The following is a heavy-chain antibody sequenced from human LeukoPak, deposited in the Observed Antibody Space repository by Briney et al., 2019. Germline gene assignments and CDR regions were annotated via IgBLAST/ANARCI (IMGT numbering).Heavy chain of an antibody. Sequence: GESLRLSCAASGFTFSSYSMNWVRQAPGKGLEWVSSISSSSSYIYYADSVKGRFTISRDNAKNSLYLQMNSLRAEDTAVYYCARDHTGDGYNDAFDIWGQGTMVTVSS. CDR1: GFTFSSYS. J-gene: IGHJ3*02. D-gene: IGHD5-24*01. CDR3: ARDHTGDGYNDAFDI. V-gene: IGHV3-21*01. CDR2: ISSSSSYI.